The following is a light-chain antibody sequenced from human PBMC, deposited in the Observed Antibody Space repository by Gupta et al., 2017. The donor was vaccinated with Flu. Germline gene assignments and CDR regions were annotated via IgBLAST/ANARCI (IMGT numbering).Light chain of an antibody. CDR2: GIS. J-gene: IGKJ4*01. CDR1: QSVANSH. V-gene: IGKV3-20*01. Sequence: EIVLTQSQGTLSLSPGESATLSCRASQSVANSHLAWHQQKPGQAPRLVIHGISNRATGIPDRFSGSGSGTDFTLTISRLEPEDFAVYFCQQYDTSPLTFGGGTRVEIK. CDR3: QQYDTSPLT.